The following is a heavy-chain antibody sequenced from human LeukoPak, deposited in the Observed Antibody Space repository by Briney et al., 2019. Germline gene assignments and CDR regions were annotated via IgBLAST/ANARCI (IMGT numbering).Heavy chain of an antibody. CDR3: AREGPFWRGNYQGN. CDR1: KFTFSRYA. CDR2: ISGSGGST. V-gene: IGHV3-23*01. D-gene: IGHD3-3*01. Sequence: GGSLRLSCEASKFTFSRYAMSWVRQAPGKGLEWVSAISGSGGSTYYADSVQGRFNISRDNPKNTLYLQMSSLRADDTAVYYCAREGPFWRGNYQGNWGQGTLVTVSS. J-gene: IGHJ4*02.